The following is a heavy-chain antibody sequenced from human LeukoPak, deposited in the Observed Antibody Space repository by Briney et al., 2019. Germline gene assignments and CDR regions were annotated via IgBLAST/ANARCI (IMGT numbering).Heavy chain of an antibody. CDR1: GDSVSSNSVT. J-gene: IGHJ5*02. CDR3: ARRLTQYDCFDP. CDR2: IYYRSTWYN. V-gene: IGHV6-1*01. D-gene: IGHD2-2*01. Sequence: SQTLSLTCAISGDSVSSNSVTWNWIRQSPSRGLEWLGRIYYRSTWYNDYAVSVRGRITVNPDTSKNQFSLHLNSMTPEDTAVYYCARRLTQYDCFDPWGQGILVTVSS.